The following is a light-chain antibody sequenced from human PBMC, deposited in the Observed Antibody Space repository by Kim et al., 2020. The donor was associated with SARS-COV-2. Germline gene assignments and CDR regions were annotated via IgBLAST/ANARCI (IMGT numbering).Light chain of an antibody. Sequence: SVASSCTGSNSDVGGYNYVSWYARHPGKAPIMTIYEVSKRPSGVPDRFSGSKSGNTASLTVSGLQAEDEGDYYCSSYAGINNFWVFGGGTQLTVL. CDR3: SSYAGINNFWV. V-gene: IGLV2-8*01. CDR1: NSDVGGYNY. J-gene: IGLJ3*02. CDR2: EVS.